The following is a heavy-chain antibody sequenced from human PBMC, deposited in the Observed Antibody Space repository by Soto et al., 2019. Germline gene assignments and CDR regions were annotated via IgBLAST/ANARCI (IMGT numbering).Heavy chain of an antibody. V-gene: IGHV1-69*13. CDR1: GSTLSSYA. CDR3: AAIYDILTGGPDDAFDI. J-gene: IGHJ3*02. D-gene: IGHD3-9*01. CDR2: IIPIFGTA. Sequence: GASVKVSCKASGSTLSSYAISWVRQAPGQRFEWMGGIIPIFGTANYAQKFQGRVTITADESTSTAYMELSSLRSEDTAVYYCAAIYDILTGGPDDAFDIWGQGTMVTVSS.